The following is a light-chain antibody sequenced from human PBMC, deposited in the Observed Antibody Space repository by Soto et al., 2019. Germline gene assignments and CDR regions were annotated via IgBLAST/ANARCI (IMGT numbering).Light chain of an antibody. V-gene: IGKV1-5*01. J-gene: IGKJ1*01. CDR2: EVS. CDR1: QNINAW. CDR3: QQYHRYST. Sequence: DIQMTQAPSTLSASVGDRVTITCRASQNINAWLDWYQQKPGKAPKLLIYEVSTLHSGVPSRFTGSASGTEFTLTISNLESDDFATYDCQQYHRYSTFGQGTRVDIK.